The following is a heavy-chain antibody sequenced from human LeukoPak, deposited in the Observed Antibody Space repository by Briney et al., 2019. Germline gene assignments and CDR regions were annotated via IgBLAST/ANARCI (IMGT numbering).Heavy chain of an antibody. J-gene: IGHJ4*02. V-gene: IGHV3-21*01. CDR3: AREPYYDFWSGYYDIDY. Sequence: GGSLRLSCAASGFTFSSYSMNWVRQAPGKGLEWVSSISSSSSYIYYADSVKGRFTISRDNAKNSLYLQMNSLRAEGTAVYYCAREPYYDFWSGYYDIDYWGQGTLVTVPS. CDR1: GFTFSSYS. CDR2: ISSSSSYI. D-gene: IGHD3-3*01.